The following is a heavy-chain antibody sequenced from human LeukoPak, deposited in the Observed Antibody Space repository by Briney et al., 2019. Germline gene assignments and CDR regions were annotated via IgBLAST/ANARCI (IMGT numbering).Heavy chain of an antibody. V-gene: IGHV3-30*04. J-gene: IGHJ4*02. CDR3: ARVEMATLIDY. D-gene: IGHD5-24*01. Sequence: PGGSLRLSCAASGFTFSSYAMHWVRQAPGKGLEWVAVISYDGSNKYYADSVKGRFTISRDNSKNTLYLQMNSLRAEDTAVYYCARVEMATLIDYWGQGTLVTVSS. CDR1: GFTFSSYA. CDR2: ISYDGSNK.